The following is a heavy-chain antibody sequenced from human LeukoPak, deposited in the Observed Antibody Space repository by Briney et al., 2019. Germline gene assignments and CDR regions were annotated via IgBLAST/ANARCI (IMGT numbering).Heavy chain of an antibody. CDR2: ISGSGTTK. CDR1: GFTFSDDF. V-gene: IGHV3-11*01. CDR3: ARVTPPDYYDSTSPWYFDL. Sequence: GGSLRLSCAASGFTFSDDFMTWIRHAPGKGLEWISYISGSGTTKSYADSVKGRFTISRNNAKNSSYLQMNSLRAEDTAVYYCARVTPPDYYDSTSPWYFDLWGRGTPVAVSS. D-gene: IGHD3-16*01. J-gene: IGHJ2*01.